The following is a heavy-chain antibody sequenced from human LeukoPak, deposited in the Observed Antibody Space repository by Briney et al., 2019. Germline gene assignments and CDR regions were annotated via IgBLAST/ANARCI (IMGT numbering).Heavy chain of an antibody. J-gene: IGHJ4*02. V-gene: IGHV3-15*01. Sequence: GGSLRLSCAASGFTFTNAWMSWVRQALGKGLEWVGRIKSKTDGGTTDYAAPAKGRFTISRGDSRNTLYLQMNSLKTEDTAVYYCSTDGGYYDSSGYLVYYFDYWGQGALVTVSS. CDR3: STDGGYYDSSGYLVYYFDY. CDR1: GFTFTNAW. D-gene: IGHD3-22*01. CDR2: IKSKTDGGTT.